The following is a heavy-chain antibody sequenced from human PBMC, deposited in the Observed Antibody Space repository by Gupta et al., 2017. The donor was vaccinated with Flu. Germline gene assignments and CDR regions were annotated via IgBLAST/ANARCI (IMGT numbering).Heavy chain of an antibody. J-gene: IGHJ6*02. CDR1: GGTFSSYA. D-gene: IGHD6-6*01. V-gene: IGHV1-69*01. CDR3: ARDRYSSSPKPPYYYYYGMDV. CDR2: IIPIFGTA. Sequence: QVQLVQSGAEVKKPGSSVKVSCKASGGTFSSYAISWVRQAPGQGLEWMGGIIPIFGTANYAQKFQGRVTITADESTSTAYMELSSLRSEDTAVYYCARDRYSSSPKPPYYYYYGMDVWGQGTTVTVSS.